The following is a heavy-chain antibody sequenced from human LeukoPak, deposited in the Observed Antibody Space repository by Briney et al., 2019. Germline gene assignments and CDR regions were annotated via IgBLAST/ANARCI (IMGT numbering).Heavy chain of an antibody. CDR2: INADGSNR. CDR1: GFPFSSSW. V-gene: IGHV3-74*01. D-gene: IGHD3-3*01. Sequence: GGSLRLSCAASGFPFSSSWMHWVRQAPGKGPVWVSRINADGSNRIYADSVKGRFTISRDNADNTLFLQMHSLTGEDTAVYYCVRAITIFVANGLDVWGQGTTVTVSS. J-gene: IGHJ6*02. CDR3: VRAITIFVANGLDV.